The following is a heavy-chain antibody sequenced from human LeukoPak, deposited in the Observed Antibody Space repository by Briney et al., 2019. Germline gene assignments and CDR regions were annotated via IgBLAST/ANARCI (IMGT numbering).Heavy chain of an antibody. CDR2: ITNGGVTT. D-gene: IGHD6-19*01. CDR3: VKLSSGSGSKFGFDS. Sequence: GGSLRLSCAASGFTFGSYAMSWVRQTPGKSLEWVSIITNGGVTTYYADSVRGRFTISRDNSKSMLYLQMNSLRAEDTAVYYCVKLSSGSGSKFGFDSWGQGTLVTVSS. CDR1: GFTFGSYA. V-gene: IGHV3-23*01. J-gene: IGHJ4*02.